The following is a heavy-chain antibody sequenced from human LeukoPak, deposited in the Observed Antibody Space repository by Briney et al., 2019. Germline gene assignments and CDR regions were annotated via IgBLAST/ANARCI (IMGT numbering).Heavy chain of an antibody. J-gene: IGHJ4*02. V-gene: IGHV3-48*03. CDR3: ATHLTWNSGYDPFDY. CDR1: GFTFSSYE. CDR2: ISSSGSTI. Sequence: GGSLRLSCAASGFTFSSYEMNWVRQAPGKGLEWVPYISSSGSTIYYADSVKGRFTISRDNAKNSPYLQMNSLRAEDTAMYYCATHLTWNSGYDPFDYWGQGTLVTVSS. D-gene: IGHD5-12*01.